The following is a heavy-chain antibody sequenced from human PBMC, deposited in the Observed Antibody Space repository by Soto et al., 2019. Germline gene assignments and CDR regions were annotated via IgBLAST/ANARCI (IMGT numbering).Heavy chain of an antibody. CDR1: GYIFTSYA. CDR3: ARVNFGEPFDS. V-gene: IGHV1-3*01. CDR2: INAGKGNT. D-gene: IGHD3-10*01. Sequence: GASVKVSCKASGYIFTSYALHWVRQAPGQRLEWMGWINAGKGNTKYSQKFQGRVTITRDTSASVAYMELSNLRSDDTAFYYCARVNFGEPFDSWGQGTLVTVSS. J-gene: IGHJ4*02.